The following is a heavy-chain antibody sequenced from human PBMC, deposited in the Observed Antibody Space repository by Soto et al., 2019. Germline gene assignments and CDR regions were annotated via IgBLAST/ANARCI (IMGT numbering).Heavy chain of an antibody. CDR2: ISISSSTI. Sequence: RGSLRLSCAASGLKVSSWMSWVRQAPGRGLEWVSYISISSSTIYYADSVRGRFTISRDDAKNSLDLQMNSLRDEDTAVYYCARVEDYDFWSGPFDFWGREPWSPSPQ. J-gene: IGHJ4*02. CDR1: GLKVSSW. CDR3: ARVEDYDFWSGPFDF. D-gene: IGHD3-3*01. V-gene: IGHV3-48*02.